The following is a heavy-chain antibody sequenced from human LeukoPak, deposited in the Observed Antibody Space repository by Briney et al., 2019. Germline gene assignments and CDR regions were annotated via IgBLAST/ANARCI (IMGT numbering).Heavy chain of an antibody. J-gene: IGHJ5*02. D-gene: IGHD3-9*01. CDR3: ARGTAFDWLLESGFQWFDP. Sequence: GESLRLSCAASGFSFSTYGIHWVRQAPGKGLEWVAFISYDGSKKYYADSVKGRFTIPRDNAKNSLYLQMNSLRAEDTAVYYCARGTAFDWLLESGFQWFDPWGQGTLVTVSS. CDR2: ISYDGSKK. V-gene: IGHV3-30*03. CDR1: GFSFSTYG.